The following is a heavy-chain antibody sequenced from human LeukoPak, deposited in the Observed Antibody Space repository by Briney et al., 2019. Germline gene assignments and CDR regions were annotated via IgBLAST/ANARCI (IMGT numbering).Heavy chain of an antibody. CDR1: GFTFSSSG. D-gene: IGHD6-13*01. CDR2: ISGSGGNT. CDR3: ARQTAGTLDY. V-gene: IGHV3-23*01. Sequence: GGSLRLSCAASGFTFSSSGMSWVRQAPGKGLEWVSAISGSGGNTYYAGSVEGRFTTSRDNSKNTLYLQMNSLRAEDTAVYYCARQTAGTLDYWGQGTLVTVSS. J-gene: IGHJ4*02.